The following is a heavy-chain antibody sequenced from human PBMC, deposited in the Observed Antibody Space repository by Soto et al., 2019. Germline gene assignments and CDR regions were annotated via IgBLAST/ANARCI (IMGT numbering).Heavy chain of an antibody. CDR2: INSDGSST. CDR3: VRTSLVVAAATREDY. CDR1: GFTFSSYW. J-gene: IGHJ4*02. V-gene: IGHV3-74*01. D-gene: IGHD2-15*01. Sequence: EVQLVESGGGLVQPGESLRLSCAASGFTFSSYWMHWVRQAPGKGLVWVSRINSDGSSTSYAGYVKGRFTISRDNAKNTMYLQRNRLRAEDTAVYYCVRTSLVVAAATREDYWGQGTLVTVSS.